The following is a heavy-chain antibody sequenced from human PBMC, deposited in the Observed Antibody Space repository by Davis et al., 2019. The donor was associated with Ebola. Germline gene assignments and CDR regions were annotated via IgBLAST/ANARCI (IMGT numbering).Heavy chain of an antibody. CDR1: GGSFSGYY. V-gene: IGHV4-34*01. J-gene: IGHJ4*02. Sequence: MPGGSLRLSCAVYGGSFSGYYWTWIRQSPGKGLEWLGEINEGGYTNYNPSLKSRVTISIDTSKNQFSLKLTSVTAADTAVYYCAREGPGYWGQGTLVTVSS. CDR2: INEGGYT. D-gene: IGHD3-10*01. CDR3: AREGPGY.